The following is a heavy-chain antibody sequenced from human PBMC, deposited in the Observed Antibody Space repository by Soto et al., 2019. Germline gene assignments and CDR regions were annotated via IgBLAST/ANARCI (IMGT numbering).Heavy chain of an antibody. Sequence: PGESLKISCKGSGYSFTSYWISWVRQMPGKGLEWMGRIDPSDSYTNYSPSFQGHVTISADKSISTAYLQWSSLKASDTAMYYCARSWSYYYDSSGYRAEYFQHWGQGTLVTVSS. CDR2: IDPSDSYT. CDR3: ARSWSYYYDSSGYRAEYFQH. J-gene: IGHJ1*01. D-gene: IGHD3-22*01. V-gene: IGHV5-10-1*01. CDR1: GYSFTSYW.